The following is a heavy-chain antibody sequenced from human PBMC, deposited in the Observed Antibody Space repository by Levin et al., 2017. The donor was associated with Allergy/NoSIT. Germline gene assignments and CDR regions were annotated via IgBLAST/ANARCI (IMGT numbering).Heavy chain of an antibody. J-gene: IGHJ4*02. Sequence: PSETLSLTCSVSGDSITRSGYYWGWIRQPPGKGLEWIGSIYNDGSPQYNPSLKSRVTISLETSNNQFSLNLWSVTAADTAVYYCASYRAGSMFDYWGQGTLVTVSS. V-gene: IGHV4-39*07. D-gene: IGHD3-10*01. CDR3: ASYRAGSMFDY. CDR1: GDSITRSGYY. CDR2: IYNDGSP.